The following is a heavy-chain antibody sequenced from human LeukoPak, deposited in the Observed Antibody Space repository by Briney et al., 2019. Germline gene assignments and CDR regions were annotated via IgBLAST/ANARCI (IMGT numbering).Heavy chain of an antibody. CDR1: GFTFSRNW. CDR2: INIDGSSI. CDR3: ARDYGDALFDY. Sequence: GGSPRLSCAVSGFTFSRNWMHWVRQAPGKGLVWVARINIDGSSISYVDSVKGRFTISRDNSKNTLYLQMNSLRAEDTAVYYCARDYGDALFDYWGQGTLVTVSS. J-gene: IGHJ4*02. D-gene: IGHD4-17*01. V-gene: IGHV3-74*01.